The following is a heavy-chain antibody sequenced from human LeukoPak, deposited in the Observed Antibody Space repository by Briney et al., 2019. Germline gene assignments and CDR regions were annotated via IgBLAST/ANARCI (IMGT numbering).Heavy chain of an antibody. CDR3: ARVYHLYYYYMDV. CDR2: ISSSSSTI. V-gene: IGHV3-48*01. J-gene: IGHJ6*03. Sequence: GGSLRLSCAASGFTFRSYSMNWVRQAPGKGLEWVSYISSSSSTIYYADSVKGRFTISRDNAKNSLYLQMNSLRAEDTAVYYCARVYHLYYYYMDVWGKGTTVTVSS. CDR1: GFTFRSYS.